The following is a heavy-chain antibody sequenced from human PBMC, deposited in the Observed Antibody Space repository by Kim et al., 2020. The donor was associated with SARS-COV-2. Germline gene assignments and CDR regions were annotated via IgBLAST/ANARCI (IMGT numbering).Heavy chain of an antibody. CDR3: AKSPNYYGSGRDAFDI. V-gene: IGHV3-23*01. D-gene: IGHD3-10*01. J-gene: IGHJ3*02. Sequence: SVKGRFTISRDNSKTTLYLQMNSLRAEDTAVYYCAKSPNYYGSGRDAFDIWGQGTMVTVSS.